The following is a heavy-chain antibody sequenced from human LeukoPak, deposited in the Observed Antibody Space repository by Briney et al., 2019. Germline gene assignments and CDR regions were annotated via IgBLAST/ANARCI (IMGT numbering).Heavy chain of an antibody. Sequence: GGSLRLSCAASGFPFSKYALSWVPQTPGKGLEWVSGIRGSGDRTYYADSVKGLFTISRDNTKNTLYLQMISLRADDTASYYCAKGSSSCYYDSSGYYDLTFDYWGQGTLVTVSS. D-gene: IGHD3-22*01. CDR1: GFPFSKYA. V-gene: IGHV3-23*01. J-gene: IGHJ4*02. CDR2: IRGSGDRT. CDR3: AKGSSSCYYDSSGYYDLTFDY.